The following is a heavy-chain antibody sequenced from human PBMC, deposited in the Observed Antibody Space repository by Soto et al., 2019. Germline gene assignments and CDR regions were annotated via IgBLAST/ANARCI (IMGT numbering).Heavy chain of an antibody. CDR1: GYTFTSYD. D-gene: IGHD2-15*01. CDR2: MNPNSGNT. CDR3: ARGLYCSGGSCYSAVMDV. V-gene: IGHV1-8*01. Sequence: ASVKVSCKASGYTFTSYDINWVRQATGQGLEWMGWMNPNSGNTGYAQKSQGRVTMTRNTSISTAYMELSSLRFEDTAVFYCARGLYCSGGSCYSAVMDVWGKGTTVTVSS. J-gene: IGHJ6*03.